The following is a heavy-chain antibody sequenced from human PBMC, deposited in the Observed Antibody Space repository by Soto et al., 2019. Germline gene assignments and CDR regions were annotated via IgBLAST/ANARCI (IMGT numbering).Heavy chain of an antibody. CDR2: INPDNGNT. J-gene: IGHJ5*02. Sequence: ASVKFSCKASGFSFSDYFMHWVRQAPGQGLEWMGWINPDNGNTKSSQKFQDRVIITRDTSASTAYMDLSSLRSEDTAVYYCARGIATGQLDPWGQGTLVTVSS. CDR3: ARGIATGQLDP. D-gene: IGHD2-15*01. CDR1: GFSFSDYF. V-gene: IGHV1-3*01.